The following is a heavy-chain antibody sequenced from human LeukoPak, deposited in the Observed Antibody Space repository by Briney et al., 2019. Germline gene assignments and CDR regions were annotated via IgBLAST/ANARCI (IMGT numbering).Heavy chain of an antibody. CDR2: INSDGSTT. V-gene: IGHV3-74*01. Sequence: QSGGSLRLSCAASGFTFSSYWMHWVRHAPGKGLVWVSRINSDGSTTSYADSVKGRFTISRDNAKNTLYLQMNSLGAEDTAVYYCAREGGYVEFDYWGQGTLVTVSS. J-gene: IGHJ4*02. CDR1: GFTFSSYW. CDR3: AREGGYVEFDY. D-gene: IGHD5-12*01.